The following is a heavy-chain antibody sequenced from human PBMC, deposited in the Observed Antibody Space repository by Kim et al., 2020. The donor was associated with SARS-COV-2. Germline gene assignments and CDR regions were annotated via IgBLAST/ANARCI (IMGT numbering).Heavy chain of an antibody. Sequence: GGSLRLSCAASGFTFSSYAMHWVRQAPGKGLEWVAVISYDGSNKYYADSVKGRFTISRDNSKNTLYLQMNSLRTEDTAVYYCARDEPDSSGWYGFGYYYYGMDVWGQGTTVTVSS. CDR1: GFTFSSYA. CDR3: ARDEPDSSGWYGFGYYYYGMDV. V-gene: IGHV3-30*04. D-gene: IGHD6-19*01. J-gene: IGHJ6*02. CDR2: ISYDGSNK.